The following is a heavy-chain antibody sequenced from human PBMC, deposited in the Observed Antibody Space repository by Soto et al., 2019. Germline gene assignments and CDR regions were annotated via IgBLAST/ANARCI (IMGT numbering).Heavy chain of an antibody. D-gene: IGHD4-17*01. Sequence: QLQLVQSGTEVKEPGSSVKVSCKASGGTFSTSSFVWVRQGPGQGLEWMGGIIPIFTRTNFAQKFHGRVTFSADESTRTTYMELRSLKSEDTGIYYCARDVVRYTAVDSWGQGTLVTV. CDR3: ARDVVRYTAVDS. CDR2: IIPIFTRT. J-gene: IGHJ4*02. V-gene: IGHV1-69*01. CDR1: GGTFSTSS.